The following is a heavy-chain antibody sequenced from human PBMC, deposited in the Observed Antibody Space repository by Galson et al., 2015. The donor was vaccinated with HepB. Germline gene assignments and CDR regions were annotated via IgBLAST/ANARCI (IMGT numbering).Heavy chain of an antibody. V-gene: IGHV1-2*06. J-gene: IGHJ4*02. CDR2: IYPNTGDT. CDR1: GYTFTGYY. Sequence: SVKVSCKASGYTFTGYYIHWVRQAPGQGLEWMGRIYPNTGDTNSPQKFQGRVTMTRDKSISTAYMELSSLTPDDTAVYYCARHLALPPRHDYLNYWGQGALVTVAS. CDR3: ARHLALPPRHDYLNY. D-gene: IGHD2-21*02.